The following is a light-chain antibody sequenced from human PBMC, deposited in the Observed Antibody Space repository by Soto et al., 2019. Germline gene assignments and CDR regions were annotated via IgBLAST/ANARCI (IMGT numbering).Light chain of an antibody. CDR2: GAS. CDR3: QQYGSSPLT. J-gene: IGKJ4*01. CDR1: QSVSSSY. Sequence: EIVLTQSPGTLSLSPGERATLSCRASQSVSSSYLAWYQQKPGQAPRLLIYGASSRATGIPDRFSGSGSGRDFTLTISRLEPEDFAVYSCQQYGSSPLTFGGGTKVHIK. V-gene: IGKV3-20*01.